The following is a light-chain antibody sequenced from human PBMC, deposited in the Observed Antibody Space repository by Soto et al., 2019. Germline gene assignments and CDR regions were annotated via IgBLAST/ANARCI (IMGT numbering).Light chain of an antibody. J-gene: IGLJ1*01. CDR3: VAWDDSLNGHV. V-gene: IGLV1-44*01. CDR2: VND. CDR1: SSNMGTNT. Sequence: QNALTKPPSASETPEQRVTISCSGGSSNMGTNTVSWYQQVPGTAPKVLIYVNDQRPSGVPDRFSGSNSGTSASLAISGLQPEDEAEYYCVAWDDSLNGHVFGTGTKVTVL.